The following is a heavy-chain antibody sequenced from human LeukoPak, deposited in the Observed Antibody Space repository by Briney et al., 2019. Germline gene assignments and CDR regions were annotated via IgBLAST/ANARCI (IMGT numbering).Heavy chain of an antibody. J-gene: IGHJ6*03. D-gene: IGHD6-6*01. CDR2: IYSGGST. CDR3: ARVLRLGSSSSVFPKYYYYYYMEV. Sequence: GGSLRLSCAASGFTVSSNYMSWVRQAPGKGLEWVSVIYSGGSTYYADSVKGRFTISRDNSKNTLYLQMNSLRAEDTAVYYCARVLRLGSSSSVFPKYYYYYYMEVWGKGTTVTVS. V-gene: IGHV3-53*01. CDR1: GFTVSSNY.